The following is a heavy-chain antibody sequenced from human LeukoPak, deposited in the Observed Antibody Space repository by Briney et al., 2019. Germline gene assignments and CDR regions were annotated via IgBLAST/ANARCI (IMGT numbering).Heavy chain of an antibody. D-gene: IGHD5-24*01. V-gene: IGHV1-69*06. CDR3: ASSATIPLYFDY. Sequence: SAKVSCKASGGTFSSYAISWVRQAPGQGLEWMGRIIPIFGTANYAQKFQGRVTITADKSTSTAYMELSSLRSEDTAVYYCASSATIPLYFDYWGQGTLVTVSS. CDR2: IIPIFGTA. J-gene: IGHJ4*02. CDR1: GGTFSSYA.